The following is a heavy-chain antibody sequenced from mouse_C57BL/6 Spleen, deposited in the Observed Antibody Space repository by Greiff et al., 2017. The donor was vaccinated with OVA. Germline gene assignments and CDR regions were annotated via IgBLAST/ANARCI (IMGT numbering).Heavy chain of an antibody. V-gene: IGHV1-76*01. CDR2: IYPGSGNT. Sequence: VQLVESGAELVRPGASVKLSCKASGYTFTDYYINWVKQRPGQGLEWIARIYPGSGNTYYNEKFKGKATLTAEKSSSTAYMQLSSLTSEDSAVYFCARWGVSYYFDYWGQGTTLTVSS. CDR1: GYTFTDYY. CDR3: ARWGVSYYFDY. J-gene: IGHJ2*01. D-gene: IGHD6-2*01.